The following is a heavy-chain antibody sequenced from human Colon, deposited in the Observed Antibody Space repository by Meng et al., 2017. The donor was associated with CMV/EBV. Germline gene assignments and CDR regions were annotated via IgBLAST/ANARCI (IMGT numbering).Heavy chain of an antibody. J-gene: IGHJ6*02. D-gene: IGHD6-13*01. CDR3: ASVSIAAAGTGNYYYGMDV. Sequence: GESLKISCAASGFTFSSYSMNWVRQAPGKGLEWVSSISSSSSYIYYADSVKGRFTISRDNAKNSLYLQMNSLRAEDTAVYYCASVSIAAAGTGNYYYGMDVWGQGTTVTVSS. V-gene: IGHV3-21*01. CDR2: ISSSSSYI. CDR1: GFTFSSYS.